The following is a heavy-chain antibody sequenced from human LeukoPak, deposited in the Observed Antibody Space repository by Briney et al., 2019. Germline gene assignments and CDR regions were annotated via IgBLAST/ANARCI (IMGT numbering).Heavy chain of an antibody. CDR1: GFTFSSYS. V-gene: IGHV3-48*01. CDR2: ISSSSGTI. CDR3: ARESVVVTAHYDC. D-gene: IGHD2-21*02. J-gene: IGHJ4*02. Sequence: GGSLRLSCAASGFTFSSYSINWVRQAPGKGLEWVSYISSSSGTIYYADSVKGRFTSSRDNARNSLYLQMKSLRAEDTAVYYCARESVVVTAHYDCWGQGTLVTVSS.